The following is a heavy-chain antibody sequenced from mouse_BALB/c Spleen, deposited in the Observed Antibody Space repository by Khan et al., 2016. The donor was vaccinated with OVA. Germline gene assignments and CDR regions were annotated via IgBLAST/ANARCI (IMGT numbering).Heavy chain of an antibody. CDR1: GYSFTSYY. D-gene: IGHD2-2*01. V-gene: IGHV1-31*01. J-gene: IGHJ3*01. CDR2: IDPFSGAT. Sequence: VQLQQSGPELMKPGASVKISCKASGYSFTSYYIHWMIESHGTSLEWIGYIDPFSGATTYNQKFKGKAKLTVDKSSNTAYIHLRNLTSEDSAVYYCTRHGYVAWFTYWGQGTLVTVSA. CDR3: TRHGYVAWFTY.